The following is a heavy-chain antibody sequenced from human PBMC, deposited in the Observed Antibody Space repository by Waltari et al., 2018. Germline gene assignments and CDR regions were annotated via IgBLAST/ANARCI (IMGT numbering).Heavy chain of an antibody. Sequence: EVQLLESGGGLVQPGGSLRLSCAASRFTFSSYAMSWVRQAPGEGVEWISGIRGRGGRTYSADSGGGRFTISRDKSKNTLYLQMNTLSADDTAVYYCARLPGTSHYGMDVWGQGTTVTVSS. CDR3: ARLPGTSHYGMDV. CDR1: RFTFSSYA. J-gene: IGHJ6*02. CDR2: IRGRGGRT. V-gene: IGHV3-23*01. D-gene: IGHD3-10*01.